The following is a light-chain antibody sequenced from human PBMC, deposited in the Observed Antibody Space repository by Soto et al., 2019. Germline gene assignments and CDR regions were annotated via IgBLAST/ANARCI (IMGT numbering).Light chain of an antibody. CDR3: QQYGSSPCT. CDR1: QSVSSSY. J-gene: IGKJ3*01. V-gene: IGKV3-20*01. CDR2: VAS. Sequence: EIVLTQSPGTLSLSPGERATLSCRASQSVSSSYLAWYQQKPGQAPRLLIYVASSRATGIPDRFSGSGSGTDFTLTISRLEPEDFAVYYCQQYGSSPCTFGPGTKVDIK.